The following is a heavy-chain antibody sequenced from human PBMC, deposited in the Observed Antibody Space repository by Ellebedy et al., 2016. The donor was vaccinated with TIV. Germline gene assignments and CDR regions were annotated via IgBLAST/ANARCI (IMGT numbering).Heavy chain of an antibody. CDR3: ARDGLGINFDFDY. CDR1: GFTFSSSW. V-gene: IGHV3-7*03. Sequence: PGGSLRLSCAGSGFTFSSSWMTWVRQAPGKGLEWVANINQDGSETQYVVSVKGRFIISRDNANNSLYLQMNSLRAEDTGVHYCARDGLGINFDFDYWGQGTLVTVSS. D-gene: IGHD1-1*01. CDR2: INQDGSET. J-gene: IGHJ4*02.